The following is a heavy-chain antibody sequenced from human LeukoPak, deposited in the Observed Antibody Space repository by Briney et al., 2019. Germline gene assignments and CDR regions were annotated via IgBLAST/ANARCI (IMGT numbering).Heavy chain of an antibody. V-gene: IGHV3-23*01. Sequence: PGGSLSLSCTASGFTFSTYAMSWVRQAPGKGLEWVSGISTSGGSTYYADSVKGRITTSRDNSKNTLYLQMNSPRAEDTAVYYCAGGVNYWGQGTLVTVSS. D-gene: IGHD3-16*01. CDR3: AGGVNY. J-gene: IGHJ4*02. CDR2: ISTSGGST. CDR1: GFTFSTYA.